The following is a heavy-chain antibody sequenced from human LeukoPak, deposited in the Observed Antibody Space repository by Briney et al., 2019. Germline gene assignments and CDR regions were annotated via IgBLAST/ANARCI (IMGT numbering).Heavy chain of an antibody. CDR1: GGTFSSYA. Sequence: ASVKVSCKASGGTFSSYAISWVRQAPGQGLEWMGRIIPILGIANYAQKFQGRVTITADKSTSTAYMELSSLRSEDTAVYYCARTELYNWNHLVALYGMYVWGQGTTVTVSS. D-gene: IGHD1-14*01. J-gene: IGHJ6*02. CDR2: IIPILGIA. V-gene: IGHV1-69*04. CDR3: ARTELYNWNHLVALYGMYV.